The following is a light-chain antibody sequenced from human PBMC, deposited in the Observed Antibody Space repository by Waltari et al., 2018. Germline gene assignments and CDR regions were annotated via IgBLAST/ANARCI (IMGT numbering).Light chain of an antibody. V-gene: IGKV3-20*01. CDR2: GAS. J-gene: IGKJ1*01. Sequence: EIVLPQSTVSLSLSPGERATLSCRSSQSISRYLAWYQQKPGQAPRLLIYGASNRATGVPPRFSGSGSGTDFSLTISGLEPEDSAVYYCQHHFRLPATFGQGTKVEIK. CDR1: QSISRY. CDR3: QHHFRLPAT.